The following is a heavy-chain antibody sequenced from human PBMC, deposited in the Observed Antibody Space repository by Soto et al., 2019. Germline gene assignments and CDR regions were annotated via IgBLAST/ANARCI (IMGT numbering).Heavy chain of an antibody. J-gene: IGHJ4*02. CDR2: IYYSGST. Sequence: SETLSLTCTVSGGSISSYYWSWIRQPPGKGLEWIGYIYYSGSTNYNPSLKSRVTISVDTSKNQFALKLSSVTAADTAVYYCARGVSGSYSLAFDYWGQGTLVTVSS. D-gene: IGHD1-26*01. CDR1: GGSISSYY. CDR3: ARGVSGSYSLAFDY. V-gene: IGHV4-59*01.